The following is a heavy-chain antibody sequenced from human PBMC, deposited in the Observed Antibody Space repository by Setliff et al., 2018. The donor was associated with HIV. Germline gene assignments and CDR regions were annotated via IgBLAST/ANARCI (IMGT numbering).Heavy chain of an antibody. CDR3: ARAPITIFGVIIIPVYFDY. D-gene: IGHD3-3*01. J-gene: IGHJ4*02. Sequence: PSETLSLTCAVSGYSISSGYYWGGVRQPAEKGLEWVGSFYHSWSTYYNPSLKSRVTISVDTSKNQFSLKLSSVTAADTAVYYCARAPITIFGVIIIPVYFDYWGQGTLVTV. CDR1: GYSISSGYY. CDR2: FYHSWST. V-gene: IGHV4-38-2*01.